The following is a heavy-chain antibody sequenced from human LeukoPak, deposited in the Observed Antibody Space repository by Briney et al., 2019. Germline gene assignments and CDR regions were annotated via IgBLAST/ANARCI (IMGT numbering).Heavy chain of an antibody. CDR3: ARHYYGSGSSPMDV. CDR1: GGSISSYY. Sequence: SETLSLTCTVSGGSISSYYWSWIRQPPGKGLEWIGYIYDSGSTNYNPSLKSRVTISLDTSKKQFSLKLTSVTATGTAVFYCARHYYGSGSSPMDVWGQRTTVTVSS. J-gene: IGHJ6*02. CDR2: IYDSGST. D-gene: IGHD3-10*01. V-gene: IGHV4-59*08.